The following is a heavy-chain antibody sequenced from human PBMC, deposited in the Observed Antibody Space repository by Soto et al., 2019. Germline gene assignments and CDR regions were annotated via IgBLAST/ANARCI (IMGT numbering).Heavy chain of an antibody. Sequence: QVKLVESGGGVVQPGTSLRLSCSASGFTFNTYSMHWLRQAPGKGLEWLAVISSSGGNEYYADSVKGQFTISRDNSKNTLYLQMNSLGIEDTAVYYCVRDALPPPGEFRFAPWGQGTLVTVSS. CDR2: ISSSGGNE. CDR3: VRDALPPPGEFRFAP. J-gene: IGHJ5*02. CDR1: GFTFNTYS. V-gene: IGHV3-30-3*01. D-gene: IGHD2-21*01.